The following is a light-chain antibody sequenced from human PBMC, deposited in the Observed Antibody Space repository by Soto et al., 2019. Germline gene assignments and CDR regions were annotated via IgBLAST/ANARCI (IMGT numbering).Light chain of an antibody. CDR2: GAS. J-gene: IGKJ1*01. V-gene: IGKV3-15*01. Sequence: EIVMTQSPATLSVSPGERATLSCRASQSVSSNLAWYQQKPGQAPRLLIYGASTRATGIPARFSGSGSGTEFTLTISSLQSEDFAVSSCQQYNNWPSWTFGQGTK. CDR3: QQYNNWPSWT. CDR1: QSVSSN.